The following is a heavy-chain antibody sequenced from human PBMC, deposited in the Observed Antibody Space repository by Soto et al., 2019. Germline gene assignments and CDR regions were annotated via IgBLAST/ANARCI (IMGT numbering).Heavy chain of an antibody. CDR2: IDPSDSYT. CDR1: GYSFTSYW. J-gene: IGHJ6*02. Sequence: PXESLKISCKGSGYSFTSYWITWVRQMPGKGLEWMGRIDPSDSYTKYSPSFQGHVTISADKSIITAYLQWSSLKASDTAMYYCARHEKGGTAYYYYGMDVWGQGTTVTVSS. D-gene: IGHD1-7*01. V-gene: IGHV5-10-1*01. CDR3: ARHEKGGTAYYYYGMDV.